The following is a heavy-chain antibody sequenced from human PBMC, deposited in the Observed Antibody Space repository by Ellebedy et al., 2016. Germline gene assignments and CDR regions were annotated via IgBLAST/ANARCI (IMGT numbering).Heavy chain of an antibody. CDR2: ISSSSSTI. CDR1: GFTFSSYS. J-gene: IGHJ4*02. Sequence: GGSLRLSCAASGFTFSSYSMNWVRQAPGKGLEWVSYISSSSSTIDYADSVKGRFTISRDNAKNSLYLQMNSLRAEDTAVYYCAREYYDSSGYYYYWGQGTLVTVSS. D-gene: IGHD3-22*01. CDR3: AREYYDSSGYYYY. V-gene: IGHV3-48*04.